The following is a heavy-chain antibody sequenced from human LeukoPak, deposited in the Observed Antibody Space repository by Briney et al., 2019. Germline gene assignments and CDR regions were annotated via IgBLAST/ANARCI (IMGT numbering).Heavy chain of an antibody. D-gene: IGHD5-24*01. V-gene: IGHV3-30-3*01. CDR3: ARDGGGYNSGLDC. Sequence: GGSLRLSCAASGFTFSNYAMHWVRQAPGKGLEWVAVISYDGSNKYYADSVKGRFTISRDNSKNTLYLQMNSLRAEDTAVYYCARDGGGYNSGLDCWGQGTLVTVSS. CDR1: GFTFSNYA. J-gene: IGHJ4*02. CDR2: ISYDGSNK.